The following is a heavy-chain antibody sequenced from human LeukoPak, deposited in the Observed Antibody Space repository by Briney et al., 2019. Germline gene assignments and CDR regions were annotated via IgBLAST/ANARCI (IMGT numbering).Heavy chain of an antibody. V-gene: IGHV1-18*01. D-gene: IGHD6-13*01. CDR1: GYTFTSYG. Sequence: ASVKVSCKASGYTFTSYGITWVRQAPGQGLEWMGWINANNGNTNYAQNLQGRVTMTRDTSTSTAYMELRSLRSDDTAVYYCAGSWVAAAGFDWGQGTLVTVSS. CDR3: AGSWVAAAGFD. CDR2: INANNGNT. J-gene: IGHJ4*02.